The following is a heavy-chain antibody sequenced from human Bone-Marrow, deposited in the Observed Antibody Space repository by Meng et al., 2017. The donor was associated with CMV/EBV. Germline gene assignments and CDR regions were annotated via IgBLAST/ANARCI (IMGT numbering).Heavy chain of an antibody. CDR2: INPNSGGT. D-gene: IGHD3-3*01. CDR1: GYTFTGYY. Sequence: ASVKVSCKASGYTFTGYYMHWVRQAPGQGLEWMGWINPNSGGTNYAQKFQGRVTMTRDTSISTAYMELSRLRSDDTAVYYCARDGVLRFLEWDNWFDPWGQRTLVTVSS. J-gene: IGHJ5*02. CDR3: ARDGVLRFLEWDNWFDP. V-gene: IGHV1-2*02.